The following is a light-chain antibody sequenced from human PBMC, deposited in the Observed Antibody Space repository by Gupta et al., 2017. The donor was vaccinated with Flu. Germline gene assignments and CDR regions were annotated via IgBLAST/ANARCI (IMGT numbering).Light chain of an antibody. J-gene: IGKJ1*01. CDR1: QSISSY. CDR3: QQRDSTPPT. V-gene: IGKV1-39*01. Sequence: DIQMTQSPSSLSASVGDRVTITCRASQSISSYLNWYQQKPGKAPKLLIYAASRVKSGVPSRFSGSGSGTDFTLTISRRQPEDFATYYCQQRDSTPPTFGQGTKVEIK. CDR2: AAS.